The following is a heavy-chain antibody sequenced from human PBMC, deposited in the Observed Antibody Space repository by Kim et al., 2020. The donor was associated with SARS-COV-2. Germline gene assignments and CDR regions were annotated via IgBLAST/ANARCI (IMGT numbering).Heavy chain of an antibody. Sequence: SVKVSCKASGGTFSSYAISWVRQAPGQGLEWMGRIIPILGIANYAQKFQGRVTITADKSTSTAYMELSSLRSEDTAVYYCARRDLGEATVTTRHYGMDVWGQGTTVTVSS. CDR3: ARRDLGEATVTTRHYGMDV. CDR2: IIPILGIA. D-gene: IGHD4-17*01. V-gene: IGHV1-69*04. CDR1: GGTFSSYA. J-gene: IGHJ6*02.